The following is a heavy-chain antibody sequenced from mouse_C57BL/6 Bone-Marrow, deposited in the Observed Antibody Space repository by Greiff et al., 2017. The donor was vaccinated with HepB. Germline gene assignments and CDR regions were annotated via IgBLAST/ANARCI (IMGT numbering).Heavy chain of an antibody. D-gene: IGHD2-2*01. V-gene: IGHV14-4*01. J-gene: IGHJ2*01. CDR2: IDPENGDT. CDR1: GFNIKDDY. Sequence: VQLQQSGAELVRPGASVKLSCTASGFNIKDDYMHWVKQRPEQGLEWIGWIDPENGDTEYASKFQGKATITADTSSHTAYLQLSSLTSEDTAVYYCTTMVTTGYFDYWGQGTTLTVSS. CDR3: TTMVTTGYFDY.